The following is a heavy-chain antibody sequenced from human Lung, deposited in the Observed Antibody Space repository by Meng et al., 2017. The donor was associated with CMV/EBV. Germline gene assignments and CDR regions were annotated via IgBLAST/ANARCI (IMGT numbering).Heavy chain of an antibody. V-gene: IGHV3-7*01. CDR1: GFIFPAFS. Sequence: GGSLRLXCAASGFIFPAFSMSWVRQAPGKGLEWVANIRQDGSDKYYVDSVKGRFTISRDNVRNSLFLHMNSLRAEDTAVYYCAREDSGSFTRYNWFDPWGHGTXV. CDR3: AREDSGSFTRYNWFDP. CDR2: IRQDGSDK. J-gene: IGHJ5*02. D-gene: IGHD1-26*01.